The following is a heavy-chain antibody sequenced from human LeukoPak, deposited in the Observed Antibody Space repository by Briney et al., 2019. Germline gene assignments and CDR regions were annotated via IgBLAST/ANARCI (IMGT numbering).Heavy chain of an antibody. V-gene: IGHV4-30-2*01. CDR1: GGSISSGGYY. CDR2: IYHSGST. CDR3: ARGVSMNYYDSSTLWY. Sequence: SETLSLTCTVSGGSISSGGYYWSWIRQPPGKGLEWIGYIYHSGSTYYNPSLKSRVTISVDRSKNQFSLKLSSVTAADTAVYYCARGVSMNYYDSSTLWYWGQGTLVIVSS. D-gene: IGHD3-22*01. J-gene: IGHJ4*02.